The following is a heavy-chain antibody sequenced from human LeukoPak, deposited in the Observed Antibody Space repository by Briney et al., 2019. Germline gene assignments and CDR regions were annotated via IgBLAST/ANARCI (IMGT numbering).Heavy chain of an antibody. D-gene: IGHD3-10*01. CDR3: ARELWFVNAPGSWFDP. CDR2: IFHSGSS. CDR1: GDSISSGDYS. J-gene: IGHJ5*02. V-gene: IGHV4-30-2*01. Sequence: PSQTLSLTCAVSGDSISSGDYSWSWIRQPSGKGLEWIGYIFHSGSSYYHPSLKSRVTISVDKSKNQFSLRLTSVTAADTAVYYCARELWFVNAPGSWFDPWGQGTLVTVSS.